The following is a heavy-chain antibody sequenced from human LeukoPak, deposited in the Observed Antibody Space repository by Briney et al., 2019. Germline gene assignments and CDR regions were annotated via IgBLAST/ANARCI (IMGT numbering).Heavy chain of an antibody. CDR2: ISSSSSYI. V-gene: IGHV3-21*01. CDR1: GFTFSTYS. CDR3: ARDRLSVSGDNY. Sequence: GGSLRLSCAASGFTFSTYSMNWVRQAPGKGLEWVSSISSSSSYIYFADSVKGRFTISRDNAKNSLYLQMNSLRAEDTAVYYCARDRLSVSGDNYWGQGTLVTVSS. D-gene: IGHD7-27*01. J-gene: IGHJ4*02.